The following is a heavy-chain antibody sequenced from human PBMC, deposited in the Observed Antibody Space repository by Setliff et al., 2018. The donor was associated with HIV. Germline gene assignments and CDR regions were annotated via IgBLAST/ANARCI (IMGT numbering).Heavy chain of an antibody. D-gene: IGHD6-13*01. V-gene: IGHV4-61*02. CDR3: ARVARGGHSSRWYYFDY. J-gene: IGHJ4*02. CDR1: GGYISSGSYY. CDR2: IYTSGST. Sequence: SETLSLTCTVSGGYISSGSYYGSWIRQPTGKRLEWIGRIYTSGSTKYNPSLKSRVTISVDTSKNQFSLKLSSVTAADTAVYYCARVARGGHSSRWYYFDYGGQGTLVTVS.